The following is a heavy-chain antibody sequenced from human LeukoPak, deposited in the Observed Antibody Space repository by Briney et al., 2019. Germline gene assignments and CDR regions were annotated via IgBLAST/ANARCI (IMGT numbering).Heavy chain of an antibody. CDR2: ISGSAYST. J-gene: IGHJ4*02. CDR1: GFTFSSYA. CDR3: AKETVAAPPIDY. Sequence: PGGSLRLSCAASGFTFSSYAMSWVRQAPGRGLEWVSAISGSAYSTYYADSVKGRFTISRDDSKNTLYLQMNSLRAEDTAVYYCAKETVAAPPIDYWGQGTLITVSS. V-gene: IGHV3-23*01. D-gene: IGHD6-19*01.